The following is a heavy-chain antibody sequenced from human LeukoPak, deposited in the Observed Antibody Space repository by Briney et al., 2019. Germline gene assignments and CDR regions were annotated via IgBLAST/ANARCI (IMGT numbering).Heavy chain of an antibody. D-gene: IGHD5-12*01. CDR2: ISSSSSYI. V-gene: IGHV3-21*01. Sequence: GGSLRLSCAASGFTFSTLNWVRQAPGKGLEWVSSISSSSSYIYYADSVKGRFTISRDNAKNSLYLQMNSLRAEDTAVYYCARARGYDVENYYYMDVWGKGTTVTVSS. CDR3: ARARGYDVENYYYMDV. J-gene: IGHJ6*03. CDR1: GFTFST.